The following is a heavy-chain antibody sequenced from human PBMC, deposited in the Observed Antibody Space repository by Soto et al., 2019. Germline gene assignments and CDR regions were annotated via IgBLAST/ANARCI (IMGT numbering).Heavy chain of an antibody. CDR1: GFTFSSSA. Sequence: EVQLLDSGGALVQPGGSLRLSCTASGFTFSSSAMSWVRQSPGKGLEWVSAISDGNGDSTYYAGSVKGRLTISRDNTKNPLYLQMNDLRAEDTAVYYCEKGGGGDHGYWGQGTLVTVSS. V-gene: IGHV3-23*01. CDR2: ISDGNGDST. J-gene: IGHJ4*02. D-gene: IGHD2-21*02. CDR3: EKGGGGDHGY.